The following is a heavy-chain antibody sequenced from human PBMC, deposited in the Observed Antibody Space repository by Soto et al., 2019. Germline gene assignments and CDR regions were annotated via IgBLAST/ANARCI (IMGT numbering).Heavy chain of an antibody. CDR3: AVASGWYYFDY. Sequence: ASVKVSCKTSGFTFTSYDINWVRQAPGQGLEWLGWVNPNSGNTDYAQKFQGRVTMTRNSSITTAYMELRSLRSDDTAVYYCAVASGWYYFDYWGQGTLVTVSS. CDR2: VNPNSGNT. J-gene: IGHJ4*02. CDR1: GFTFTSYD. D-gene: IGHD6-19*01. V-gene: IGHV1-8*01.